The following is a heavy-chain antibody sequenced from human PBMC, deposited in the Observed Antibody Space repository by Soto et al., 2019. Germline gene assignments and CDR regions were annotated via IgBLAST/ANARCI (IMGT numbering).Heavy chain of an antibody. CDR3: AKRSSSSTFDY. CDR1: GFTFSSYA. Sequence: EVQLLEAGGGLVQPGESLRLFCAASGFTFSSYAMSWVRQAPGKGLEWVSVISGSDDSTYYADSVKGRFTISRDNSKNTLYLQMNSLTAEDTAVYYCAKRSSSSTFDYWGQGTLVTVSS. D-gene: IGHD6-6*01. V-gene: IGHV3-23*01. J-gene: IGHJ4*02. CDR2: ISGSDDST.